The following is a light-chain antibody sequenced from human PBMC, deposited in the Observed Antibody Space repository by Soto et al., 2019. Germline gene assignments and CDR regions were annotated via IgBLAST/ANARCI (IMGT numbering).Light chain of an antibody. J-gene: IGKJ4*01. CDR1: QSISSW. Sequence: DIQMTHSPSTMSASVGDRVTITCRASQSISSWLAWYQQKPGKAPKLLIYDASSLESGVPSRFSGSGSETEFTLTISSLQPDDFATYYCQHYNSYSLTFGGGTKVDIK. CDR2: DAS. CDR3: QHYNSYSLT. V-gene: IGKV1-5*01.